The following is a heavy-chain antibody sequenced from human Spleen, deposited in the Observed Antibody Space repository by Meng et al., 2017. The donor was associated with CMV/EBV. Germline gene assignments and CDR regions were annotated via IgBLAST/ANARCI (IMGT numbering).Heavy chain of an antibody. Sequence: SETLSLTCAVYSGSLTDYFWSWIRQSPEKGLEWIGDISHSGRTNHNPSLKSRVTISVDTSSNQFFLKVTSVTAADTAVYYCARGRTDFDSWGQGTLVTVSS. CDR2: ISHSGRT. D-gene: IGHD1-1*01. CDR1: SGSLTDYF. J-gene: IGHJ4*02. V-gene: IGHV4-34*01. CDR3: ARGRTDFDS.